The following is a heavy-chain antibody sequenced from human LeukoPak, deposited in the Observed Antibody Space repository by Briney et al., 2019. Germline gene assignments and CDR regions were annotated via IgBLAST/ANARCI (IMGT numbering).Heavy chain of an antibody. Sequence: SETLSLTCSISGGSISSHYWSWIRQPPGKGLEWIGDIHYTGSTYYNPSLKSRINISVDTSTNQFSLRMTSVTAADTAVYYCARYWGKENPSSGVEPWGQGILVTVSS. V-gene: IGHV4-59*11. CDR1: GGSISSHY. J-gene: IGHJ5*02. D-gene: IGHD7-27*01. CDR2: IHYTGST. CDR3: ARYWGKENPSSGVEP.